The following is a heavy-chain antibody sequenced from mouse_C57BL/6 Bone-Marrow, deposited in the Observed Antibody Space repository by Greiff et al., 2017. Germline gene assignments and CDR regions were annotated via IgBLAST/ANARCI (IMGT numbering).Heavy chain of an antibody. J-gene: IGHJ3*01. D-gene: IGHD2-3*01. CDR2: ISSGGSYT. CDR3: ARRDGYFFAY. Sequence: EVQLVESGGDLVKPGGSLKLSCAASGFTFSSYGMSWVRQTPDKRLEWVATISSGGSYTYYPDSVKGRFTISRDNAKNTLYLQMSSLKSEDTAMYYCARRDGYFFAYWSQGTLVTVSA. V-gene: IGHV5-6*01. CDR1: GFTFSSYG.